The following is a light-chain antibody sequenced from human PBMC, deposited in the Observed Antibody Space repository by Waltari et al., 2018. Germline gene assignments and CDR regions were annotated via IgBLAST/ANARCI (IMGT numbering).Light chain of an antibody. CDR1: SGVNVANHR. CDR2: YKSDSDK. J-gene: IGLJ2*01. V-gene: IGLV5-45*03. Sequence: QAVLTQPSSLSASPGASASLTCTLRSGVNVANHRIYWYPQKPGSPPQYLRRYKSDSDKQQGPXXXXXXXGSKDASANAGILLISGLQSEDEADYYCMIWRSGASEFGGGTKLTVL. CDR3: MIWRSGASE.